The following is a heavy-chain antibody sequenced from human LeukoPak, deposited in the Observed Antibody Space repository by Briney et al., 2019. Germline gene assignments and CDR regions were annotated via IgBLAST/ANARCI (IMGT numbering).Heavy chain of an antibody. V-gene: IGHV4-31*03. CDR1: GGSMSSGGYY. CDR3: ARAPPGEWLLPAYYFDY. D-gene: IGHD3-22*01. J-gene: IGHJ4*02. CDR2: IYYSGST. Sequence: SETLSLTCTVSGGSMSSGGYYWSWIRQHPGKGLEWIGYIYYSGSTYYNPTLKSRVTISVDTSKNQFSLKLSSVTAADTAVYYCARAPPGEWLLPAYYFDYWGQGTLVTVSS.